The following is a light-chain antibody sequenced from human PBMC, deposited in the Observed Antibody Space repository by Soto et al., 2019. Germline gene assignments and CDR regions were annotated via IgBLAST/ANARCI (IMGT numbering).Light chain of an antibody. V-gene: IGKV3-11*01. J-gene: IGKJ4*01. CDR3: QQRINWRST. CDR1: QSVRTY. CDR2: DAS. Sequence: EIVMTQSPATLSVSAGERATLSCRASQSVRTYVAWYQQKAGQAPRLLIYDASNRATGIPARFSGSGSGTDFTLTISSLEPEDFAVYFCQQRINWRSTFGGGTKVDIK.